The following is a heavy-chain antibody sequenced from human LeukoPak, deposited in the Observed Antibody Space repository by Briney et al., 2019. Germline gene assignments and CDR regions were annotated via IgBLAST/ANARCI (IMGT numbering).Heavy chain of an antibody. D-gene: IGHD5-18*01. CDR2: IYYSGTT. J-gene: IGHJ5*02. V-gene: IGHV4-59*01. CDR1: GGSMSSYY. CDR3: ARGGIQLWSNNWVDP. Sequence: SETLSLTCTVSGGSMSSYYWSWIRQPPGKGLEWIGYIYYSGTTSYNPSLRSRATISVDTSKNQFSLKLSSVTAADTAVYYCARGGIQLWSNNWVDPWGQGTLVTVSS.